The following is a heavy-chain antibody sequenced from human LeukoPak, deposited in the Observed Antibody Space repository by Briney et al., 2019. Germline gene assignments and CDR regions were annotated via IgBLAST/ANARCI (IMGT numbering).Heavy chain of an antibody. J-gene: IGHJ3*02. CDR1: GLVFGKYA. D-gene: IGHD6-19*01. V-gene: IGHV3-23*01. Sequence: GGSLRLSCAASGLVFGKYAMAWVRQAPGKGLECVSIISDDSSFTYYLDSVKGRSTIFRDNSKNTLYLHMNSLKAEDTAVYYCAKGSSGWQFYAFDIWGQGTMVTVSS. CDR2: ISDDSSFT. CDR3: AKGSSGWQFYAFDI.